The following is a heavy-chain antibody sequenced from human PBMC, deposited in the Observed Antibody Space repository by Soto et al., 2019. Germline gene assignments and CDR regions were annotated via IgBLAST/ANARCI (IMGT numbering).Heavy chain of an antibody. J-gene: IGHJ3*02. V-gene: IGHV1-3*01. Sequence: QGHLVQSGAEVKKPGASVKVSCKASGYAFGSYDMHWVRQAPGQRLEWMGWINGGNGNTEYSQKIQGRVTITRDTSERTAYMELSSLRSEDTAVYYCAFCSGWFRGGAFDIWGQGTMVTVSS. CDR2: INGGNGNT. CDR3: AFCSGWFRGGAFDI. CDR1: GYAFGSYD. D-gene: IGHD6-19*01.